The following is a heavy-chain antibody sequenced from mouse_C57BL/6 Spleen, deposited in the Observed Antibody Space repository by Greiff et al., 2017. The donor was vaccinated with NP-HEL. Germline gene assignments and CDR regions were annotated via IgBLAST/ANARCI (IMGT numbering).Heavy chain of an antibody. CDR3: AREEYGSSYGYAMDY. CDR1: GFTFSDYG. D-gene: IGHD1-1*01. V-gene: IGHV5-17*01. CDR2: ISSGSSTI. Sequence: EVHLVESGGGLVKPGGSLKLSCAASGFTFSDYGMHWVRQAPEKGLEWVAYISSGSSTIYYADTVKGRFTISRDNAKNTLFLQMTSLRSEDTAMYYCAREEYGSSYGYAMDYWGQGTSVTVSS. J-gene: IGHJ4*01.